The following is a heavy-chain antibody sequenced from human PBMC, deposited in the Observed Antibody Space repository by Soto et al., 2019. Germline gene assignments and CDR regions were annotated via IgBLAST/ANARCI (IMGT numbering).Heavy chain of an antibody. CDR1: GGTFSSYA. V-gene: IGHV1-69*01. CDR3: ARERDGYNRPALFDY. Sequence: QVQLVQSRAEVKKPGSSVKVSCKASGGTFSSYAISWVRQAPGQGLEWMGGIIPIFGTANYAQKFQGRVTITADESTSTAYMELSSLRSEDTAVYYCARERDGYNRPALFDYWGQGTLVTVSS. CDR2: IIPIFGTA. J-gene: IGHJ4*02. D-gene: IGHD5-12*01.